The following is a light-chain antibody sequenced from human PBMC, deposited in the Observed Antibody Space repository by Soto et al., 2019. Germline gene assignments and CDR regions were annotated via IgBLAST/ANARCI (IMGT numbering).Light chain of an antibody. J-gene: IGKJ2*01. CDR3: HSRT. CDR1: QGISSY. CDR2: AAS. V-gene: IGKV1-9*01. Sequence: DIQFTQSPSFLSASVGDRVTITCRASQGISSYLAWYQQKPGKAPKLLIYAASTLQSGVPSRFSGSGSGTEFTLTISSLQPEDFATYYCHSRTFGQGTKLEIK.